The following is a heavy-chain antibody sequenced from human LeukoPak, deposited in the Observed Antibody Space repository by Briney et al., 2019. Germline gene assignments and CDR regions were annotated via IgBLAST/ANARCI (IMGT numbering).Heavy chain of an antibody. CDR3: ARGGAARLHFQN. V-gene: IGHV4-59*01. J-gene: IGHJ1*01. CDR2: IYHSGST. CDR1: GGSISTYY. D-gene: IGHD6-6*01. Sequence: SETLSLTCTVSGGSISTYYWNWIRQPPGKGLEWIGYIYHSGSTNYNPSLQSRVTTSVDTSKNQFSLNLNSVTAADTAVYYCARGGAARLHFQNWGQGTLVTVSS.